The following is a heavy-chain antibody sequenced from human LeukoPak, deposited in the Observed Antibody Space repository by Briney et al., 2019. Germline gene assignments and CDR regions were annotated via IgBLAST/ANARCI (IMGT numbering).Heavy chain of an antibody. CDR1: GGSISSYY. Sequence: SETLSLTCTVSGGSISSYYWSWIRQPPGKGLEWIGYIYYSGSTNYNPSLKSRVTISVDTSKNQFSLKLSSVTAADTAVYYCARSRDIWFGDAYYFDYWGQGTLVTLSS. D-gene: IGHD3-10*01. CDR2: IYYSGST. J-gene: IGHJ4*02. V-gene: IGHV4-59*01. CDR3: ARSRDIWFGDAYYFDY.